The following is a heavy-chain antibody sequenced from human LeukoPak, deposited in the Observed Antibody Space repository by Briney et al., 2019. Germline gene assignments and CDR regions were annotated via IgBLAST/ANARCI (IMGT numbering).Heavy chain of an antibody. CDR3: ARAYYYDSSVQSTPFDY. V-gene: IGHV1-69*01. CDR2: IIPIFGTA. CDR1: GGTFSSYA. D-gene: IGHD3-22*01. Sequence: SVKVSCKASGGTFSSYAISWVRQAPGQGLEWMGGIIPIFGTANYAQKFQGRVTITADESTSTAYMELSSLRSEDTAVYYCARAYYYDSSVQSTPFDYWGQGTLVTVSS. J-gene: IGHJ4*02.